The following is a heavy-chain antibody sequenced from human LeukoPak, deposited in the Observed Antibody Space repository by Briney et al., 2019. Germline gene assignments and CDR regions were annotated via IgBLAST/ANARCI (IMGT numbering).Heavy chain of an antibody. V-gene: IGHV3-21*01. CDR3: ARYSSSIDAFDI. Sequence: PGGSLRLPCAASGFTFSSYSMNWVHQAPGKGLEWVSSISSSSSYIYYADSVKGRFTISRDNAKNSLYLQMNSLRAEDTAVYYCARYSSSIDAFDIWGQGTMVTVSS. D-gene: IGHD6-19*01. CDR2: ISSSSSYI. CDR1: GFTFSSYS. J-gene: IGHJ3*02.